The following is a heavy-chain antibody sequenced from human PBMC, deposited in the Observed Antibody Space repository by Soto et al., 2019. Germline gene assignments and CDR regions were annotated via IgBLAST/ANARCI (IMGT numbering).Heavy chain of an antibody. CDR1: GDNVSSNSAA. CDR3: AREPPSYRQAPVSWFDP. CDR2: TYYRSKWYN. D-gene: IGHD1-26*01. Sequence: SQTLSLTCAISGDNVSSNSAAWNWIRQSPSRGLEWLGRTYYRSKWYNDYAVSVKSRITINPDTSKNQFSLQLNSVTPEDTAVYYCAREPPSYRQAPVSWFDPWGQGTLVTVSS. V-gene: IGHV6-1*01. J-gene: IGHJ5*02.